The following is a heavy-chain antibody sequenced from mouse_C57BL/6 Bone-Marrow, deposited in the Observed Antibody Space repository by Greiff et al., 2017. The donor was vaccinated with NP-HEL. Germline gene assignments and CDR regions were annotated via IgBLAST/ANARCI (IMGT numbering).Heavy chain of an antibody. Sequence: EVKLVESGGDLVKPGGSLKLSCAASGFTFSSYGMSWVRQTPDKRLEWVATISSGGSYTYYPDSVTGRFTISRDNAKNTLYLQMSSLKSEDTDMYYCARHPYYAMDYWGQGTSVTVSS. J-gene: IGHJ4*01. V-gene: IGHV5-6*02. CDR1: GFTFSSYG. CDR3: ARHPYYAMDY. CDR2: ISSGGSYT.